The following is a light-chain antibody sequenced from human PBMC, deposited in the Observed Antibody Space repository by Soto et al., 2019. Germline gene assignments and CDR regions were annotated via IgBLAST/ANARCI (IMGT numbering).Light chain of an antibody. J-gene: IGKJ2*01. CDR2: SAS. V-gene: IGKV3-20*01. CDR3: QQYGSSPPVT. CDR1: QSVSSNY. Sequence: EIVLTQSPGTLSLSPGERATLFCRASQSVSSNYLAWYQQKPGQAPRLLIYSASSRATGIPDRFSGSGSGTDFTLTISRLEPEDFAVYYCQQYGSSPPVTFGQGTNLEI.